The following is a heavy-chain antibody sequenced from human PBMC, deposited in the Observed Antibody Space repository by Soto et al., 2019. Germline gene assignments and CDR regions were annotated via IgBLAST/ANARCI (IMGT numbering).Heavy chain of an antibody. CDR2: ISSSSSYI. V-gene: IGHV3-21*01. Sequence: EVQLVESGGGLVKPGGSLRLSCAASGFTFSSYSMNWVRQAPGKGLEWVSSISSSSSYIYYADSVKGRFTISRDNAKNFLYLQMDRLRAEDTGLYYWAGIQLGFGAFDIWGQGKKVNGPS. D-gene: IGHD6-6*01. J-gene: IGHJ3*02. CDR1: GFTFSSYS. CDR3: AGIQLGFGAFDI.